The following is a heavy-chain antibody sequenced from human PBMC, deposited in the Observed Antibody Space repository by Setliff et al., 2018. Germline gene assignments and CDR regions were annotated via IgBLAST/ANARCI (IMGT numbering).Heavy chain of an antibody. D-gene: IGHD3-22*01. J-gene: IGHJ4*02. CDR1: GFTFGDYG. V-gene: IGHV3-49*04. Sequence: QPGGSLRLSCTASGFTFGDYGMNWVRQAPGKGLEWVAEYAASVKGRFTISRDDSKSIAYLRMNSLKIEDTAVYYCTRDFWPESSGFAFGQWGQGTLVTVSS. CDR3: TRDFWPESSGFAFGQ.